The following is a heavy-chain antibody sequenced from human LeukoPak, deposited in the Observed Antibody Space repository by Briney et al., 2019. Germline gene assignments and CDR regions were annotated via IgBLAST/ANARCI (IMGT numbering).Heavy chain of an antibody. CDR3: ARGGGPLDY. CDR2: INHSGST. CDR1: GGSFSGYY. Sequence: SETLSLTCAVYGGSFSGYYWSWIRQPPGKGLEWIGEINHSGSTNYNPSLKSRVTISVDTSKNQFSLKLSSVTAADTAVYYCARGGGPLDYRGQGTLVTVSS. D-gene: IGHD1-26*01. J-gene: IGHJ4*02. V-gene: IGHV4-34*01.